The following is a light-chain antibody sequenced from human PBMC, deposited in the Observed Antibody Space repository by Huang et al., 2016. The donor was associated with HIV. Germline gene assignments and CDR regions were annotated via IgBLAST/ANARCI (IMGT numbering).Light chain of an antibody. CDR1: QSVSRH. CDR2: GAS. J-gene: IGKJ2*01. Sequence: EIVLTQSPDTLSLSPGERATLSCRASQSVSRHLAWYQHKPGQSPSLLIYGASNRAAGIPARFSGSGYGTDFALSISSLEPEDFAVYYCQQRDNWPPMYTFGQGTKLEIK. CDR3: QQRDNWPPMYT. V-gene: IGKV3-11*01.